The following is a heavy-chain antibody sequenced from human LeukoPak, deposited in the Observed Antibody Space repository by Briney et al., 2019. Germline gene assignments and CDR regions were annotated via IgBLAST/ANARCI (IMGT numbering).Heavy chain of an antibody. J-gene: IGHJ4*02. CDR2: IYYSGST. CDR1: GGSISSYY. Sequence: PSETLSLTCTVSGGSISSYYWSWIRQPPGKGLEWIGYIYYSGSTNYNPSLKSRVTISVDTSKNQFSLKLSSVTAADTAVYYCASAGGFNSGWYVGPHLFDYWGQGTLVTVSS. CDR3: ASAGGFNSGWYVGPHLFDY. V-gene: IGHV4-59*01. D-gene: IGHD6-19*01.